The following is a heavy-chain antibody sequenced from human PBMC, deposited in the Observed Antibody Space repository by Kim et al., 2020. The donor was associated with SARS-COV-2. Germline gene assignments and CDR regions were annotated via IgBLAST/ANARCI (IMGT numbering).Heavy chain of an antibody. D-gene: IGHD3-10*01. CDR2: INHSGST. J-gene: IGHJ4*02. Sequence: SETLSLTCAVYGGSFSGYYWSWIRQPPGKGLEWIGEINHSGSTNYNPSLKSRVTISVDTSKNQFSLKLSSVTAADTAVYYCARGRGTMVRGGLDYWGQGTLVTVSS. CDR3: ARGRGTMVRGGLDY. CDR1: GGSFSGYY. V-gene: IGHV4-34*01.